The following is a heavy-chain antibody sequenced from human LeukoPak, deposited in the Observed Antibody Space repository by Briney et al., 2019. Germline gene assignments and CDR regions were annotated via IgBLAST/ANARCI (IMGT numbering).Heavy chain of an antibody. J-gene: IGHJ4*02. V-gene: IGHV3-33*01. CDR2: IWYDGSDK. CDR1: GFTSSGYA. CDR3: ARDTGITMVRGFGY. D-gene: IGHD3-10*01. Sequence: GGSLRLSCAASGFTSSGYAMHGVRQAPGKGLEGVAVIWYDGSDKYYADSVKGRFTISRDNSKNTLYLQMNSLRAEDTAVYYCARDTGITMVRGFGYWGQGTLVTVSS.